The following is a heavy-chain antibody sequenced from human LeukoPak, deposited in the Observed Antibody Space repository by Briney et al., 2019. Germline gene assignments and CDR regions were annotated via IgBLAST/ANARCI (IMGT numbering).Heavy chain of an antibody. J-gene: IGHJ3*02. Sequence: GGSLRLSCAASGFTFSSYEMNWVRQAPGKGLEWVSCISTSGSLIYDADSVKGRFTISRDNAKNSLYLQMNSLRAEDTAVYYCARRRIIASSDRAFDIWGQGTKVTVSS. V-gene: IGHV3-48*03. CDR3: ARRRIIASSDRAFDI. D-gene: IGHD2-21*01. CDR1: GFTFSSYE. CDR2: ISTSGSLI.